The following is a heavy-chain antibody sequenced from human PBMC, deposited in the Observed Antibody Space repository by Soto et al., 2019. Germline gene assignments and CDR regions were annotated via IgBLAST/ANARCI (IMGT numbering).Heavy chain of an antibody. D-gene: IGHD1-1*01. CDR1: GFAFSNYW. J-gene: IGHJ6*02. Sequence: EVQLVESGGGLVQPGGSLRLSCAASGFAFSNYWMHWVRQAPGKGLLWVSRIKFDGSSTYYGDSVKGRFTISRDDAKNTRFRQMNGLRVDDTAVEYCARGAKNVHAMDVWGQGTTVTVSS. CDR3: ARGAKNVHAMDV. CDR2: IKFDGSST. V-gene: IGHV3-74*01.